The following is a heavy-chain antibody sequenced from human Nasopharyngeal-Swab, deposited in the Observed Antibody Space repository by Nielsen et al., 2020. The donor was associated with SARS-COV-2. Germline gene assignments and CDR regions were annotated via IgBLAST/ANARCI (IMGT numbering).Heavy chain of an antibody. CDR3: ARDSGAPMDV. J-gene: IGHJ6*02. Sequence: GESLKISCAASGFTFSSYGMHWVRQAPGKGLEWVAVISYDGGNKYYADSVKGRFTISRDNSKNTLYLQMNSLRAEDTAVYYCARDSGAPMDVWGQGTTVTVSS. D-gene: IGHD3-10*01. V-gene: IGHV3-30*03. CDR2: ISYDGGNK. CDR1: GFTFSSYG.